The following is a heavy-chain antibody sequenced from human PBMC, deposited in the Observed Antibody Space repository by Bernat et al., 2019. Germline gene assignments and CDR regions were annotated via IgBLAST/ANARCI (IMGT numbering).Heavy chain of an antibody. Sequence: QVQLQQWGAGLLKPSETLSLTCAVYGGSFSGYYWSWIRQPPGKGLEWIGEINQSGSTNYNPSLKSRVTISIDTSKTQFSLKLSSVTAADRAVYYCARGSYDFWSWFDPWGQGTLVTVAS. CDR3: ARGSYDFWSWFDP. D-gene: IGHD3-3*01. J-gene: IGHJ5*02. CDR2: INQSGST. CDR1: GGSFSGYY. V-gene: IGHV4-34*01.